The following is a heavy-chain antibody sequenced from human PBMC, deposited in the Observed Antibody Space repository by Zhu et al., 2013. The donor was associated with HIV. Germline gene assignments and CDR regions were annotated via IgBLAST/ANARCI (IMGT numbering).Heavy chain of an antibody. Sequence: EVQLVESGGGLVQPGGSLRLSCAASGFTFSKYAMSWVRQAPGKGLEWVSAISGSGDATYYADSVKGRFTISRDNSKNTLYLQMNSLRAEDTAVYYCARVVVVTAIRDDAFDIWGQGTMVTVSS. CDR1: GFTFSKYA. CDR3: ARVVVVTAIRDDAFDI. V-gene: IGHV3-23*04. D-gene: IGHD2-21*02. CDR2: ISGSGDAT. J-gene: IGHJ3*02.